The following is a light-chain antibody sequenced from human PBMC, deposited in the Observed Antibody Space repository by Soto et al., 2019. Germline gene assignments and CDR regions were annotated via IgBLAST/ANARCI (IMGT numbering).Light chain of an antibody. J-gene: IGKJ1*01. CDR3: QQYKDNPWT. CDR2: KAS. V-gene: IGKV1-5*03. Sequence: DIQMTQSPSTLSASVGDRVTFACRSSQSIVDWLALYQQKSGKAPKLLIYKASNLESGVPSRFGGSGSGSEFTLTISNLQPDDFATYYCQQYKDNPWTFGQGTKVDI. CDR1: QSIVDW.